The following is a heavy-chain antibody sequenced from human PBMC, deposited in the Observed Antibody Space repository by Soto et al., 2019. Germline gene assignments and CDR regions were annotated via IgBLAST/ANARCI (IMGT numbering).Heavy chain of an antibody. J-gene: IGHJ4*02. CDR3: TRVGPYETQYCSSTSCYSRGYFDY. Sequence: GSLRLSCTASGFTFGDYAMSWVRQAPGKGLEWVGFIRSKAYGGTTEYTASVKGRFTISRDDSKSIAYLQMNSLKTEDTAVYYCTRVGPYETQYCSSTSCYSRGYFDYWGQGTLVTVSS. V-gene: IGHV3-49*04. D-gene: IGHD2-2*01. CDR2: IRSKAYGGTT. CDR1: GFTFGDYA.